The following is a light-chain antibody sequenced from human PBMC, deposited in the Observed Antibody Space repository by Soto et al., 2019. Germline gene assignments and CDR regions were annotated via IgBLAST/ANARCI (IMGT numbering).Light chain of an antibody. CDR3: QHYVTWPLA. CDR1: RGIGST. CDR2: DTS. V-gene: IGKV3-15*01. J-gene: IGKJ4*01. Sequence: EVVMTQSPATLSVSPGERATLSCRASRGIGSTLAWYQQKPGQTPRLLSYDTSTRATGVPGRFIGSRSGTEFTLTITSLQSEDFAIYYCQHYVTWPLAFGGGTRVENK.